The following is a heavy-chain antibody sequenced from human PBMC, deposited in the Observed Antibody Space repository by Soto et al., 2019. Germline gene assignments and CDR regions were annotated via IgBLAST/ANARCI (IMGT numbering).Heavy chain of an antibody. V-gene: IGHV4-34*01. J-gene: IGHJ5*02. CDR1: GGSFSGYY. Sequence: PSETLSLTCAVYGGSFSGYYWSWIRQPPGKGLEWIGEINHSGSTNYNPSLKSRVTISVDTSKNQFSLKLSSVTAADTAVYYCAGLAKYYDFWSGYGGDENWFDPWGQGTLVTVSS. CDR3: AGLAKYYDFWSGYGGDENWFDP. CDR2: INHSGST. D-gene: IGHD3-3*01.